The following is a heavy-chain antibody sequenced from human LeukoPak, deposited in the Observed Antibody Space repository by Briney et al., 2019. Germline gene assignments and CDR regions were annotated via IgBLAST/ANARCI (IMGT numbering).Heavy chain of an antibody. CDR1: GGSFSGYY. Sequence: SETLSLSCAVYGGSFSGYYWSWIRQPPGKGLEWIGEINHSGSTNYNPSLKSRVTISVDTSKNQFSLKLSSVTAADTAVYYCARYSSSWYPVFDYWGQGTLVTVSS. J-gene: IGHJ4*02. CDR2: INHSGST. CDR3: ARYSSSWYPVFDY. V-gene: IGHV4-34*01. D-gene: IGHD6-13*01.